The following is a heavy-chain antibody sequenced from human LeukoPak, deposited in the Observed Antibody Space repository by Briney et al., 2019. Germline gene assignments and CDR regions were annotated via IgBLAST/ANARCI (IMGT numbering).Heavy chain of an antibody. CDR2: LYSGSST. CDR3: ARVADHFHWYLDL. D-gene: IGHD3-3*02. Sequence: TGGSLRLSCAASGFAVSTNYMNWVRQAPGKGLEWVSILYSGSSTYYADSVEGRFIVSRDSSKNTLSLQMNDLGAEDTAVYYCARVADHFHWYLDLWGRGTLVTVSS. J-gene: IGHJ2*01. V-gene: IGHV3-53*01. CDR1: GFAVSTNY.